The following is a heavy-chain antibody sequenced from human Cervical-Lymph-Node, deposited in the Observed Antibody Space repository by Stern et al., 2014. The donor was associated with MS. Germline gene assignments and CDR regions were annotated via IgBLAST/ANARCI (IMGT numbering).Heavy chain of an antibody. CDR1: GFTFGDYA. Sequence: EVQLVESGGGLVKPGRSLRLSCTASGFTFGDYAMSWVRQAPGQGLEWVGFVRGKAYGRTTDYAASVRGRFTISRDDSKSIAYLQMNSLKIEDAGVYYCTRGVRGNDYYGMDVWGQGTTVTVSS. V-gene: IGHV3-49*04. CDR2: VRGKAYGRTT. CDR3: TRGVRGNDYYGMDV. D-gene: IGHD3-10*01. J-gene: IGHJ6*02.